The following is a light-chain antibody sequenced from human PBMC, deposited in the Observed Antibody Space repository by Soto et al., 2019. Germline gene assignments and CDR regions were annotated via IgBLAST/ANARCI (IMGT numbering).Light chain of an antibody. Sequence: EIVFTQSPGTLSLSPVERATLSCSASQSVSSSYLAWYQQKPGQAPRLLIYGASSRATGIPDRFSGSGSGTDFTLTISRLEPEDFAVYYCQQYGSSLITFGQGTRLEIK. J-gene: IGKJ5*01. V-gene: IGKV3-20*01. CDR2: GAS. CDR1: QSVSSSY. CDR3: QQYGSSLIT.